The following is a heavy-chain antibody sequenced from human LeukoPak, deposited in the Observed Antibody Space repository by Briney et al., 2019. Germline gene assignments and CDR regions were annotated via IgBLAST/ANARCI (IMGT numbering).Heavy chain of an antibody. CDR1: GFTFSSHG. CDR2: ISGSGGGT. Sequence: LGGSLGLSCAASGFTFSSHGMSWVRQAPGKGLEWVSGISGSGGGTFYADSVRGRFTISRDNSKNTVYLQMNSLRAEDTAVYYCAKSATTVTSNFDYWGQGTLVTVSS. J-gene: IGHJ4*02. V-gene: IGHV3-23*01. CDR3: AKSATTVTSNFDY. D-gene: IGHD4-17*01.